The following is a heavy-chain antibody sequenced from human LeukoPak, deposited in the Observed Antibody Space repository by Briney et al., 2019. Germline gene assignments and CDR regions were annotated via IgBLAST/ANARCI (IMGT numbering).Heavy chain of an antibody. D-gene: IGHD3-10*01. CDR1: GFRFSSYG. J-gene: IGHJ5*02. CDR3: AKDSAYGSGSYYRLTFGWFDP. Sequence: PGGSLRLSCVASGFRFSSYGMHWVRQAPGRGLEWVAFVPDDGTKTYYVDSVKGRFTISRDNSKNTLYLQMNSLRAEDTAVYYCAKDSAYGSGSYYRLTFGWFDPWGQGTLVTVSS. V-gene: IGHV3-30*02. CDR2: VPDDGTKT.